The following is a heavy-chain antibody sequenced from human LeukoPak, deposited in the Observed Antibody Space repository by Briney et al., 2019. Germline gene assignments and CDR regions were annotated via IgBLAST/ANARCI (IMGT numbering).Heavy chain of an antibody. Sequence: SETLSLTCTVSGGSISSYYWSWIRQPAGKGLEWIGRIYISGSTNYNPSLKSRVTMSADTSKNQFSLKLSSVTAADTAVYYCARDKYYYDSSGYRTFDYWGQGTLVTVSS. CDR2: IYISGST. V-gene: IGHV4-4*07. D-gene: IGHD3-22*01. CDR3: ARDKYYYDSSGYRTFDY. CDR1: GGSISSYY. J-gene: IGHJ4*02.